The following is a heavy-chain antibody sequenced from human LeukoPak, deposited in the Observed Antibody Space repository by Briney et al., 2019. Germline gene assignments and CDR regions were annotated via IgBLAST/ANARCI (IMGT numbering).Heavy chain of an antibody. CDR3: ARDQMAAAGRVDY. Sequence: VASVKVSCKASGGTFSSYAISWVRQAPGQGLEWMGRIIPILGIANYAQKFQGRVTITADKSTSTAYMELSSLRSEDTAVYYCARDQMAAAGRVDYWGQGTLVTVSS. V-gene: IGHV1-69*04. CDR2: IIPILGIA. D-gene: IGHD6-13*01. J-gene: IGHJ4*02. CDR1: GGTFSSYA.